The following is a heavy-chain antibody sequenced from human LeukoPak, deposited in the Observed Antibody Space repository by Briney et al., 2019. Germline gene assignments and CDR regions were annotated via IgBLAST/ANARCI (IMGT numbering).Heavy chain of an antibody. V-gene: IGHV1-46*01. D-gene: IGHD3-10*01. J-gene: IGHJ6*02. Sequence: ASVKVSCKASGGTFSSYAISWVRQAPGQGLEWMGIINPSGGSTSYAQKFQGRVTMTRDTSTSTVYMELSSLRSEDTAVYYCAREEYYYGSGSYYYYYYGMDVWGQGTTVTVSS. CDR3: AREEYYYGSGSYYYYYYGMDV. CDR2: INPSGGST. CDR1: GGTFSSYA.